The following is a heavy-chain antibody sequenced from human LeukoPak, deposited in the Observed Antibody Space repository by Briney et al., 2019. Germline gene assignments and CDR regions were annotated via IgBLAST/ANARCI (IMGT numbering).Heavy chain of an antibody. CDR3: ARDPGAYYYGSGSYLVDY. Sequence: GGSLRLSCAASGFTFSSYDMTWVRQAPGRGLEWVSSIRPSGDNTYYGDSVKGRFTISRDNSKNTLYLQMNSLRAEDTAVYYCARDPGAYYYGSGSYLVDYWGQGTLVTVSS. J-gene: IGHJ4*02. CDR1: GFTFSSYD. V-gene: IGHV3-23*01. CDR2: IRPSGDNT. D-gene: IGHD3-10*01.